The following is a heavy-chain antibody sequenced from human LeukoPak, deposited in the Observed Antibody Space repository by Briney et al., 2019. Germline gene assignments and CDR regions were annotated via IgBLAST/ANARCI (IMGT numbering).Heavy chain of an antibody. CDR3: ARTYYYDSSGYWSWFDP. J-gene: IGHJ5*02. CDR2: INPGGGST. V-gene: IGHV1-46*01. D-gene: IGHD3-22*01. CDR1: GYTFTSYY. Sequence: ASVKVSCKASGYTFTSYYMHWVRQAPGQGLEWMGIINPGGGSTSYAQKFQGRVTMTRDTSTSTVYMELSSLRSEDTAVYYCARTYYYDSSGYWSWFDPWGQGTLVTVSS.